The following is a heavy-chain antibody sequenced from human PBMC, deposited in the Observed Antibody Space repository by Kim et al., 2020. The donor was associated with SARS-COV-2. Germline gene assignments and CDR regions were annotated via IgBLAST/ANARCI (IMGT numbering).Heavy chain of an antibody. CDR2: INPNSGGT. Sequence: ASVKVSCKASGYTFTGYYMHWVRQAPGQGLEWMGWINPNSGGTNYAQKFQGRVTMTRDTSISTAYMELSRLRSDDTAVYYCARDPRSGYNTMVRGVIHNWFDPWGQGTLVTVSS. D-gene: IGHD3-10*01. CDR3: ARDPRSGYNTMVRGVIHNWFDP. CDR1: GYTFTGYY. V-gene: IGHV1-2*02. J-gene: IGHJ5*02.